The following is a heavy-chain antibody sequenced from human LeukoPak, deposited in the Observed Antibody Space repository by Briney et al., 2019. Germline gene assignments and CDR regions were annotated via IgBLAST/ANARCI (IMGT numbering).Heavy chain of an antibody. CDR3: ARGTDYYDSSGYSWFDP. D-gene: IGHD3-22*01. CDR2: IYYSGST. V-gene: IGHV4-39*07. J-gene: IGHJ5*02. CDR1: GGSLTSSSYY. Sequence: PSETLSLTCTVSGGSLTSSSYYWGWIRQPPGKGLEWIGSIYYSGSTYYNPSLKSRVTISVDPSKNQFSLKLSSVTAADTAVYYCARGTDYYDSSGYSWFDPWGQGTLVTVSS.